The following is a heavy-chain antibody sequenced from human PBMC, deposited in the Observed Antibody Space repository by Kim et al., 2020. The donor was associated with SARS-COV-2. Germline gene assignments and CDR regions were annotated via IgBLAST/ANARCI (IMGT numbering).Heavy chain of an antibody. D-gene: IGHD3-9*01. V-gene: IGHV3-43*01. J-gene: IGHJ6*02. Sequence: GGSLRLSCAASGFTFDDYTMHWVRQAPGKGLEWVSLISLDGGSTYYADSVKGRFTISRDNSKNSLYLQMNSLRTEDTALYYCAKDLFDWPTGYYYGMDVWGQGTTVTVSS. CDR1: GFTFDDYT. CDR3: AKDLFDWPTGYYYGMDV. CDR2: ISLDGGST.